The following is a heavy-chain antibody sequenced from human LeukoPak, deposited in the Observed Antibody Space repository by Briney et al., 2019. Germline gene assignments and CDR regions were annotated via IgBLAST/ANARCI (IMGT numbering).Heavy chain of an antibody. CDR2: ISSSSSYI. Sequence: GGSLRLSCAVSGFTFSSYSMNWVRQAPGKGLEWVSSISSSSSYIYYADSVKGRFTISRDNAKNSLYLQMNSLRAEDTAVYYCARDQAGSTSCSDYWGQGTLVTVSS. V-gene: IGHV3-21*01. J-gene: IGHJ4*02. CDR1: GFTFSSYS. CDR3: ARDQAGSTSCSDY. D-gene: IGHD2-2*01.